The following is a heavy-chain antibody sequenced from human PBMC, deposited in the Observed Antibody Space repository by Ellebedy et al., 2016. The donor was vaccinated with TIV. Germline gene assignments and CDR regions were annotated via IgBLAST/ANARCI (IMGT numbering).Heavy chain of an antibody. CDR3: AAVRIQIWFPKWFDP. CDR1: GHTLMELS. D-gene: IGHD5-18*01. Sequence: ASVKVSCKVSGHTLMELSMHWVRQAPGKGLEWMGGFHPEDGDRIYGQKFQGRVTMTEDISTDAAYMELSSLTSEDTAVYYCAAVRIQIWFPKWFDPWGQGTLVTVSS. V-gene: IGHV1-24*01. CDR2: FHPEDGDR. J-gene: IGHJ5*02.